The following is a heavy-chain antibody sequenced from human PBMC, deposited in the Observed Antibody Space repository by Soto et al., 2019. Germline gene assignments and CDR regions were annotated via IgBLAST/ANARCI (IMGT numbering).Heavy chain of an antibody. J-gene: IGHJ6*02. CDR1: GGTFSSYA. CDR2: IIPIFGTA. Sequence: ASVKVSCKASGGTFSSYAISWVRQAPGQGLEWMGGIIPIFGTANYAQKFQGRVTITADESTSTAYMELSSLRSEDTAVYYCALYDLDRVRGVISRRGKTKYYYYGMDVWGQGTTVTVSS. D-gene: IGHD3-10*01. CDR3: ALYDLDRVRGVISRRGKTKYYYYGMDV. V-gene: IGHV1-69*13.